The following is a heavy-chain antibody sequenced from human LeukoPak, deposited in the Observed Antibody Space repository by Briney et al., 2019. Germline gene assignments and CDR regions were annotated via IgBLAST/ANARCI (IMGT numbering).Heavy chain of an antibody. J-gene: IGHJ5*02. D-gene: IGHD2-15*01. Sequence: SQTPSLTCAVSGGSISSGGYSWSWIRQPPGKGLEWIGYIYHSGSTYYNPSLKSRVTISVDRSKNQFSLKLSSVTAADTAVYYCARDPGYCSGGSCIHWFDPWGQGTLVTVSS. CDR1: GGSISSGGYS. V-gene: IGHV4-30-2*01. CDR3: ARDPGYCSGGSCIHWFDP. CDR2: IYHSGST.